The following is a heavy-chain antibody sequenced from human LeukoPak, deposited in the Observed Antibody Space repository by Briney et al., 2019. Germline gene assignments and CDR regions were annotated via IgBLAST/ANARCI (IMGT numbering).Heavy chain of an antibody. J-gene: IGHJ6*03. Sequence: ASVKVSCKASPDTFTRYGITWVRQAPGQGLEWMGWIRAYNGDTNYAQKLQGRVTMTTDTSTSTAYMELRSLRSDDTAVYYCAREYYDSSGYYPQYYYYYMDVWGKGTTVTVSS. D-gene: IGHD3-22*01. V-gene: IGHV1-18*01. CDR3: AREYYDSSGYYPQYYYYYMDV. CDR2: IRAYNGDT. CDR1: PDTFTRYG.